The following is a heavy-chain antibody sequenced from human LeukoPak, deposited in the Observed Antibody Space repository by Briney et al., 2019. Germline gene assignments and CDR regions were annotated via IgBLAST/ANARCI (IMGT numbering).Heavy chain of an antibody. CDR3: ARSAAATIYYYYGMDV. CDR2: IYSGGST. CDR1: GFTVSSNY. Sequence: HPGGSLRLSCAASGFTVSSNYMSWVRQAPGKGLEWVSVIYSGGSTYYADSVKGRFTISRDNSKNTLYLQMNSLRAEDTAVYYCARSAAATIYYYYGMDVWGQGTTVTVSS. D-gene: IGHD6-13*01. J-gene: IGHJ6*02. V-gene: IGHV3-66*01.